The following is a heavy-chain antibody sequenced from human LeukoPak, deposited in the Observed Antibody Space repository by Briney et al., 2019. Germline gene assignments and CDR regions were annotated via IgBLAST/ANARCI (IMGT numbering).Heavy chain of an antibody. D-gene: IGHD5-18*01. J-gene: IGHJ4*02. CDR1: GGTFSSYA. CDR3: ARGGGYSYGPDYFDY. CDR2: IIPIFGTA. Sequence: GSSVKVSCKASGGTFSSYAISWVRQAPGQGLEWMGGIIPIFGTANYAQKFQGRVTITTDESTSTAYMELSSLRSEDTAVYYCARGGGYSYGPDYFDYWGQGTLVTVSS. V-gene: IGHV1-69*05.